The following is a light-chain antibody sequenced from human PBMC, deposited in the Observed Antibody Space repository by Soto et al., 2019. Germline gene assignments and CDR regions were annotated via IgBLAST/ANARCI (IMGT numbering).Light chain of an antibody. V-gene: IGKV1-39*01. CDR3: QQSYTAPPYT. CDR2: AAS. Sequence: DIQMTQSPSSLSASVGDRITITCRASQSINTYLNWYQQRPGKAPKLLIYAASSLQSGVPSRFSGSGSGTDFTLTISSLQPEDFATYYCQQSYTAPPYTFGRGTKLEIK. J-gene: IGKJ2*01. CDR1: QSINTY.